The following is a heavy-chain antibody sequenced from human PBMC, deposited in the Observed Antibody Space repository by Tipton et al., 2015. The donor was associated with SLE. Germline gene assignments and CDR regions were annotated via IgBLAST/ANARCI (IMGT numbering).Heavy chain of an antibody. D-gene: IGHD3-16*01. Sequence: TLSLTCTVSGGSISSYYWSWIRQPPGKGLEWIGYIYYSGSTNYNPSLKSRVTISVDTSKNQFSLKLSSVTAADTAVYYCARRVGGRLLWFDPWGQGTLVTVSS. CDR3: ARRVGGRLLWFDP. CDR1: GGSISSYY. V-gene: IGHV4-59*01. J-gene: IGHJ5*02. CDR2: IYYSGST.